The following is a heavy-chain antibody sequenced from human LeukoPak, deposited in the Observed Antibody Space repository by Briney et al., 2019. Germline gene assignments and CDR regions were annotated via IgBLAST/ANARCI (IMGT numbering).Heavy chain of an antibody. J-gene: IGHJ6*02. V-gene: IGHV3-9*01. CDR3: AKDGAATYYYGMDV. Sequence: PGGSLCRSCAASGFTFDDYAMYWVWPAQGHGLEWGSGASRNSGSIAYEDPGKGRFTTSRDNAKNSLYLQMNSLRAEDTALYYCAKDGAATYYYGMDVWGQGTTVTVSS. CDR1: GFTFDDYA. D-gene: IGHD2-15*01. CDR2: ASRNSGSI.